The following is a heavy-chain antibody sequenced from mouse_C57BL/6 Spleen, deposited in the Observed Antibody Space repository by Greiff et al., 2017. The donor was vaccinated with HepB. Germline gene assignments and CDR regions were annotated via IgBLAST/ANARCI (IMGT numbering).Heavy chain of an antibody. J-gene: IGHJ3*01. CDR1: GYTFTSYW. CDR2: IDPSDSET. Sequence: QVQLQQPGAELVRPGSSVKLSCKASGYTFTSYWMHWVKQRPIQGLEWIGNIDPSDSETHYNQKFKDKVTLTVDKSSSTAYMQLSSLTSEDSAVYYWARDGYDLFAYWGQGTLVTVSA. V-gene: IGHV1-52*01. CDR3: ARDGYDLFAY. D-gene: IGHD2-2*01.